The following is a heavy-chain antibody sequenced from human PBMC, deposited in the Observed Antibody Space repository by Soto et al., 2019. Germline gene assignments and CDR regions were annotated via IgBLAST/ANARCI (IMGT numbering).Heavy chain of an antibody. J-gene: IGHJ5*02. CDR2: IISIFGTA. CDR1: GGTFSSYA. Sequence: SVKVSCKASGGTFSSYAISWVRQAPGQGLEWMGGIISIFGTANYAQKFQGRVTITADKSTSTAYMELSSLRSEDTAVYYCARLYSGSSKTRYNWFDPWGQGTLVTVSS. V-gene: IGHV1-69*06. CDR3: ARLYSGSSKTRYNWFDP. D-gene: IGHD1-26*01.